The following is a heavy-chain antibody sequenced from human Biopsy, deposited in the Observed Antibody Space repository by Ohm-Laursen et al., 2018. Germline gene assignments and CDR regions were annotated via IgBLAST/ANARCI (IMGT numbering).Heavy chain of an antibody. D-gene: IGHD3-16*01. Sequence: ASVKVSCNVSGYTFTTYDINWVRQAAGQGPEWMGWMNPNSGNTGFAQKFQGRFTMTRSTSITTAYMELTNLRPEDTAVYYCAREGAFGDTDAYYGLDVWGLGTTVTASS. J-gene: IGHJ6*02. V-gene: IGHV1-8*01. CDR2: MNPNSGNT. CDR1: GYTFTTYD. CDR3: AREGAFGDTDAYYGLDV.